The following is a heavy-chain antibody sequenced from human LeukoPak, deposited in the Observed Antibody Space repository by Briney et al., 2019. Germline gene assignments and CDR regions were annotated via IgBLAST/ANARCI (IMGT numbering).Heavy chain of an antibody. V-gene: IGHV3-30*02. CDR1: GSNFNSYD. Sequence: GGSLRLSCAASGSNFNSYDMQWVRQSPGKGREWVTFIRYDGSDKYYVESVEGRFTISRDNSKNTLYLQMNSLRVEYTAVYYCATSVTGYSSPFYYWGQGTLVTVSP. J-gene: IGHJ4*02. CDR2: IRYDGSDK. D-gene: IGHD6-13*01. CDR3: ATSVTGYSSPFYY.